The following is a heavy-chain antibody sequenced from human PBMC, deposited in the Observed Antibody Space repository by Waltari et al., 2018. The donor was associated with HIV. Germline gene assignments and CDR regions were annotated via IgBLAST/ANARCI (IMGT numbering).Heavy chain of an antibody. CDR3: AGRKSIIVVAGGNDDFEI. D-gene: IGHD3-22*01. CDR2: IRGIGGQI. Sequence: EVQLVESGGGVVQPGMSLSLSCVGTGFNFDDYDMCWVRQVPGKGLEWVAGIRGIGGQIAYADSGKARFTMSRDNAKKSLFLEMNSLRREDTAFYQCAGRKSIIVVAGGNDDFEIWGQGTKVTVSS. CDR1: GFNFDDYD. J-gene: IGHJ3*02. V-gene: IGHV3-9*01.